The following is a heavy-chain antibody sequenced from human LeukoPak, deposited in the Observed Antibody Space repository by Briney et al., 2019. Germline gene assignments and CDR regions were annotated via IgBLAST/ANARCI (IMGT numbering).Heavy chain of an antibody. CDR3: ARGRTMAPDF. J-gene: IGHJ4*02. CDR1: GYTFSDYY. D-gene: IGHD3-10*01. Sequence: ASVKVSCKASGYTFSDYYMHWVRQAPGQGLEWMGWINPKSAGTTYAQKFRGRVTVTRDTSISTAYMELSSLRSNDTAIYYCARGRTMAPDFWGQGALVTVSS. V-gene: IGHV1-2*02. CDR2: INPKSAGT.